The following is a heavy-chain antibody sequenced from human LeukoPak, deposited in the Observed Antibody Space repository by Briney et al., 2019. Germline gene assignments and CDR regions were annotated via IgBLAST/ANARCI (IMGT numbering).Heavy chain of an antibody. CDR2: IYYSGST. CDR3: ARDYYDFWSGYFDY. Sequence: SETLSLTCTVSGGSISSHYWSWIRQPPGKGLEWIGYIYYSGSTNYNPSLESRVTISVDTSKNQFSLKLSSVTAADTAVYYCARDYYDFWSGYFDYWGQGTLVTVSS. V-gene: IGHV4-59*11. CDR1: GGSISSHY. J-gene: IGHJ4*02. D-gene: IGHD3-3*01.